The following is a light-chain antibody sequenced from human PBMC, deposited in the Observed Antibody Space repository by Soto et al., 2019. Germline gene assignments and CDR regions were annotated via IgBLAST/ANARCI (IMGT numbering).Light chain of an antibody. J-gene: IGKJ3*01. V-gene: IGKV3-20*01. CDR2: DVS. Sequence: EIVLTQSPGTLSLSPGERATLSCRASQSVSSTYLAWYQQKRGQSPSLVIYDVSSRATGIPDRFSGSGSGTDFTLTISRLEPEDFAVYYCQQYGNSPVTFGPGTKVDIK. CDR3: QQYGNSPVT. CDR1: QSVSSTY.